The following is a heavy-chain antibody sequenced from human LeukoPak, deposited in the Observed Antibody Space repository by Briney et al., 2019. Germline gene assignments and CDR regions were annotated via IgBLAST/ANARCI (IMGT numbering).Heavy chain of an antibody. J-gene: IGHJ3*02. D-gene: IGHD1-7*01. CDR2: VYTSGST. CDR3: ARLITGTTTAFAI. Sequence: SETLSLTCSVSGGSISGYYWTWIRQPAGKGLEWIGRVYTSGSTHYNPSLKTRLTMSVDTSKNQFSLKLSSVTAADTAVYYCARLITGTTTAFAIWGQGTMVTVSS. CDR1: GGSISGYY. V-gene: IGHV4-4*07.